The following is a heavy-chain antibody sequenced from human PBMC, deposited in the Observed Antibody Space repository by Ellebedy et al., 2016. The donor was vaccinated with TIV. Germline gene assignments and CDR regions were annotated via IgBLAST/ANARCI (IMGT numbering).Heavy chain of an antibody. CDR1: GGSISSYY. CDR3: ARDNLGYCSGGSCYSKYYYGMDV. J-gene: IGHJ6*02. D-gene: IGHD2-15*01. V-gene: IGHV4-59*01. CDR2: IYYSGST. Sequence: SETLSLTCTVSGGSISSYYWSWIRQPPGKGLEWIGYIYYSGSTNYNPSLKSRVTISVDTSKNQFSLKLSSVTAADTAVYYCARDNLGYCSGGSCYSKYYYGMDVWGQGTTVTVSS.